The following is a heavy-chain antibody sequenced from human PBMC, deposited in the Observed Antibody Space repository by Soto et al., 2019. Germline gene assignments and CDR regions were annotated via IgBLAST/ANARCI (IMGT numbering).Heavy chain of an antibody. Sequence: EVQLVESGGGLVQPGGSLRLSCAASGFTFSNYAMHWVRQAPGKGLEYVSTISSNGGSTYYASSVKGRFTISRDNSKHTLYLQMGSLRAEDMAVYYCASSRDGYSFDYWGQGTLVTVSS. CDR2: ISSNGGST. V-gene: IGHV3-64*01. J-gene: IGHJ4*02. CDR3: ASSRDGYSFDY. D-gene: IGHD4-4*01. CDR1: GFTFSNYA.